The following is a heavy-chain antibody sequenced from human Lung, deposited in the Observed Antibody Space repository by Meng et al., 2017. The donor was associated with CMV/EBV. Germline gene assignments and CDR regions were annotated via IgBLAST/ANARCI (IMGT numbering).Heavy chain of an antibody. CDR2: IRFDASNK. CDR1: GFTFNTYA. Sequence: SXAAFGFTFNTYAMHWVRQAPGKGLEWVAFIRFDASNKYYADSVKGRFTISRDNFKNTLFLQMNSLRPEDTAVYYCVKGIYPRTYYYYYYGLDVWGQGTXVTVSS. V-gene: IGHV3-30*02. D-gene: IGHD1-7*01. CDR3: VKGIYPRTYYYYYYGLDV. J-gene: IGHJ6*02.